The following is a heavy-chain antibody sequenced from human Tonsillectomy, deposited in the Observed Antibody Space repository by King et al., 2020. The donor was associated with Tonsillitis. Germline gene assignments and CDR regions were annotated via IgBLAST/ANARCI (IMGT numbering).Heavy chain of an antibody. CDR2: INPNSGGT. V-gene: IGHV1-2*02. CDR1: GYTFTGYY. D-gene: IGHD6-13*01. Sequence: QLVQSGAEVKKPGASVKVSCKASGYTFTGYYMHWVRQAPGQGLEWMGWINPNSGGTNYAQKFQGRVTMTRDTTISTAYMELSRLRSDDTAVYYCARDRKVRYSGPFDPWGQGTLVTVSS. J-gene: IGHJ5*02. CDR3: ARDRKVRYSGPFDP.